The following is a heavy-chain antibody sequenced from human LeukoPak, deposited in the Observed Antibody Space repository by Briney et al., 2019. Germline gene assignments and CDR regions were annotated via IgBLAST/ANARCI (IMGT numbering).Heavy chain of an antibody. D-gene: IGHD1-1*01. J-gene: IGHJ5*02. CDR1: GYSFTSYW. CDR2: IYPGDSDT. Sequence: GESLKISFKGSGYSFTSYWIGWVRQMPGKGLEWMGIIYPGDSDTRYSPSFQGQVTISADKSISTAYLQWSSLKASDTAMYYCARLATNWHGGVGNWFDPWGQGTLVTVSS. V-gene: IGHV5-51*01. CDR3: ARLATNWHGGVGNWFDP.